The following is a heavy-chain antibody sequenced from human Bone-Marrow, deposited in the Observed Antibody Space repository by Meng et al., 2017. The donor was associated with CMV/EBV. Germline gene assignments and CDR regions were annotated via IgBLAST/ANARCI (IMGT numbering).Heavy chain of an antibody. V-gene: IGHV3-11*01. CDR3: ARGCDFWSVMGAFDI. J-gene: IGHJ3*02. CDR2: ISSSGSTI. D-gene: IGHD3-3*01. Sequence: GGSLRLSCAASGFTFSDYYMSWIRQAPGNGLEWVSYISSSGSTIYYADSVKGRFTISRDNAENSLYLKMNSLRAEDTCVYYCARGCDFWSVMGAFDIWGQGTMVPVSS. CDR1: GFTFSDYY.